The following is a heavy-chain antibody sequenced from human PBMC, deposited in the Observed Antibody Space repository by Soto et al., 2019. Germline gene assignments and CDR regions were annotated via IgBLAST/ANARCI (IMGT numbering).Heavy chain of an antibody. CDR2: IDPNSGGT. D-gene: IGHD3-3*01. CDR3: ARGRNRDDFWSGTIYYYYYMEV. CDR1: GYTFTGYY. V-gene: IGHV1-2*04. Sequence: ASVKVSCKASGYTFTGYYMHWVRQAPGQGLEWMGWIDPNSGGTNYAQKFQGWVTMTRDTSISTAYMELSRLRSDDTAVYYCARGRNRDDFWSGTIYYYYYMEVWGKGNTVTASS. J-gene: IGHJ6*03.